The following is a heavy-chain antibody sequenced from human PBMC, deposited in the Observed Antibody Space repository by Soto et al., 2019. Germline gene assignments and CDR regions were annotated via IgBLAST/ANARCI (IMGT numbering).Heavy chain of an antibody. V-gene: IGHV3-30*18. CDR1: GFTFSSYG. Sequence: PGGSLRLSCAASGFTFSSYGMHWVRQAPGKGLEWVAVISYDGSNKYYADSVKGRFTISRDNSKNTLYLQMNSLRAEDTAVYYCAKEVGYCSSTSCYTGYYYYYGMDVWGQGTTVTVSS. CDR3: AKEVGYCSSTSCYTGYYYYYGMDV. J-gene: IGHJ6*02. CDR2: ISYDGSNK. D-gene: IGHD2-2*02.